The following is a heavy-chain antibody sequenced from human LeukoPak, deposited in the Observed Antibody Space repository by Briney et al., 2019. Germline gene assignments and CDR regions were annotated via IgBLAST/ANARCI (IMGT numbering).Heavy chain of an antibody. Sequence: GGSLRLSCAASGFTFSNYAMSWVRQAPGKGLEWVSSLSDNGGSPYYADSVKGRFTISRDNSKNTLYLHVNSLRVEDTAVYYCAKDPETYYSRWFDSWGQGTLVTVSS. J-gene: IGHJ5*01. CDR2: LSDNGGSP. CDR3: AKDPETYYSRWFDS. D-gene: IGHD3-10*01. CDR1: GFTFSNYA. V-gene: IGHV3-23*01.